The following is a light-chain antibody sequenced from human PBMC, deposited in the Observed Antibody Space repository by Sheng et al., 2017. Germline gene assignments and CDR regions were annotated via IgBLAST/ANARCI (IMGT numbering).Light chain of an antibody. CDR1: QSISNQ. J-gene: IGKJ4*01. Sequence: EIVMTQSPATLSVSPMEGATLSCKASQSISNQLAWYQQKTGQAPRLLIYAASSRAPGVPGRFSGSGSGTEFTLTISSLQSEDFAVYYCQQYNDWPLTFGGGPRWRTN. V-gene: IGKV3-15*01. CDR3: QQYNDWPLT. CDR2: AAS.